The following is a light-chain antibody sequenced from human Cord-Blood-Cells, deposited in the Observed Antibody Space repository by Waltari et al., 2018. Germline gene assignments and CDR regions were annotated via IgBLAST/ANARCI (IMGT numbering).Light chain of an antibody. CDR1: SSDVGGYNY. V-gene: IGLV2-14*01. Sequence: QSALTQPASVSGSPEQSITIPCTGTSSDVGGYNYVSWYQQHPGKAPKLMIYDVSNRPSGVSNRFSGSKSGNTASLTISGLQAEDEADYYCSSYTSSSTWVFGGGTKLTVL. CDR2: DVS. J-gene: IGLJ3*02. CDR3: SSYTSSSTWV.